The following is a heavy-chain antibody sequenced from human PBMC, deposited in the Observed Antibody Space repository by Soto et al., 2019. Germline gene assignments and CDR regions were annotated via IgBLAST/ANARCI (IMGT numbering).Heavy chain of an antibody. V-gene: IGHV3-30*18. CDR3: AKGRVGTDVRIRGMDV. D-gene: IGHD5-18*01. CDR2: ISYDGNHK. Sequence: QVQLVESGGGVVQPGRSLRLSCAASGFTLNSYGINWIRQAPGKGLEWVAVISYDGNHKYYADSVEGRFTICRDNSKITLYLQMNSLRGEDTAVYYCAKGRVGTDVRIRGMDVWGQGTKVTGSS. J-gene: IGHJ6*02. CDR1: GFTLNSYG.